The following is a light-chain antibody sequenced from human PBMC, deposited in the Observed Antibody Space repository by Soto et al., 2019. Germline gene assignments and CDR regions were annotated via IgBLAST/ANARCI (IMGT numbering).Light chain of an antibody. CDR1: QSINAW. Sequence: DIHMTQAPSTLSASVGDRVTITCRASQSINAWLAWYQQKPGKAPKLLIYDVSTLASGVPSRFSGSASGTEFTLTLSNLESEDFASYYCQQYHRYSTFGQGTRVDIK. J-gene: IGKJ1*01. CDR3: QQYHRYST. CDR2: DVS. V-gene: IGKV1-5*01.